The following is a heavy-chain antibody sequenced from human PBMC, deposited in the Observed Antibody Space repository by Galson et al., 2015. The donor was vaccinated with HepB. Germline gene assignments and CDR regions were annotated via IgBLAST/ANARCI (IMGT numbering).Heavy chain of an antibody. CDR2: YDPEEGET. V-gene: IGHV1-24*01. CDR1: GDSLNAVA. J-gene: IGHJ6*02. CDR3: ATDTVGGSYSYGMDV. Sequence: SVKVSCKVIGDSLNAVAIHWVRQTPTKGLEWVGGYDPEEGETVYAEEFQGRVTMTEDTTTDTAYIELSSLRSEDTALFYCATDTVGGSYSYGMDVWGQGTTVPVSS. D-gene: IGHD4-23*01.